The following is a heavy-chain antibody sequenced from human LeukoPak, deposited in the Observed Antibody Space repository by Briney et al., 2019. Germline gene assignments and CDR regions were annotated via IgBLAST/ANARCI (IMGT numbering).Heavy chain of an antibody. Sequence: GTSLRLSCAASGFTFTNYDRHWVRQAPGKGLEWVALITYDGYYKYYSDSVKGRFTISSDTSKNTLYLQMNSLRAEDTAVYYCARVWGLAVAGGEIEYWGQGTLVTVSS. D-gene: IGHD6-13*01. CDR2: ITYDGYYK. J-gene: IGHJ4*02. CDR1: GFTFTNYD. V-gene: IGHV3-30*03. CDR3: ARVWGLAVAGGEIEY.